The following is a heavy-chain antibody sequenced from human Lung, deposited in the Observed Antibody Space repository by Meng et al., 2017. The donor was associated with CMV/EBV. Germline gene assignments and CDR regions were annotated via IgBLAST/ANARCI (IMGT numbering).Heavy chain of an antibody. Sequence: SGCTFFTSRLNGVRRAPGQGVEWIGMVDTSTGRPTYSQDFLGRFVLSSDVGVSTSYLVISDLRADDTAVYFSARTYDYSWKNHHYIDFWGQGALVTSPQ. CDR2: VDTSTGRP. CDR1: GCTFFTSR. CDR3: ARTYDYSWKNHHYIDF. D-gene: IGHD3-16*01. V-gene: IGHV7-4-1*02. J-gene: IGHJ4*02.